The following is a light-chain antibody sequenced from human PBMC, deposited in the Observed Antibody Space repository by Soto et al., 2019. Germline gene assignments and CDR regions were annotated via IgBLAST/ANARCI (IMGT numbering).Light chain of an antibody. J-gene: IGLJ2*01. CDR3: AAWDDSLNGLV. V-gene: IGLV1-44*01. CDR1: SSNIGSYA. Sequence: QAVVTQPPSASGTPGQRVTISCSGSSSNIGSYAVNWYQHLPGTAPKLLIQNNNKRPSGVPDRFSGSKSGTSASLAISWLHSEDDADYFCAAWDDSLNGLVFGGGTKLTVL. CDR2: NNN.